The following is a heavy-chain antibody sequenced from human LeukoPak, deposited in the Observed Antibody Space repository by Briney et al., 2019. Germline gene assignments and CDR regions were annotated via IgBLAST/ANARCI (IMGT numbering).Heavy chain of an antibody. V-gene: IGHV1-18*01. CDR1: GYTFTSYG. Sequence: ASVKVSCKASGYTFTSYGISWVRRAPGQGLEWMGWISAYNGNTNYAQKLQGRVTMTTDTSTSTAYMELRSLRSDDTAVYYCARDSRALIPAAITTGGFDYWGQGTLVTVSS. CDR2: ISAYNGNT. J-gene: IGHJ4*02. D-gene: IGHD2-2*02. CDR3: ARDSRALIPAAITTGGFDY.